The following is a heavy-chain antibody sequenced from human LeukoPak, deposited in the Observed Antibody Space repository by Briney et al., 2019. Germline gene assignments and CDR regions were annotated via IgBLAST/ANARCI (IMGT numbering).Heavy chain of an antibody. CDR2: INPNSGGT. J-gene: IGHJ4*02. CDR3: ARRYCSGGSCYFDC. D-gene: IGHD2-15*01. Sequence: ASVKVSCKASGYTFTGYYMHWVRQAPGQGLEWMGWINPNSGGTNYAQKFQGRVTMTRDTSISTAYMELSRLRSDDTAVYYCARRYCSGGSCYFDCWGQGTLVTVSS. V-gene: IGHV1-2*02. CDR1: GYTFTGYY.